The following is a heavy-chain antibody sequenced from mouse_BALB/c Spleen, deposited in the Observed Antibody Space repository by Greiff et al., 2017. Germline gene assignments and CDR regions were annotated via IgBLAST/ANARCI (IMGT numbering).Heavy chain of an antibody. J-gene: IGHJ4*01. CDR1: GFSLTSYG. CDR2: IWSDGST. Sequence: QVQLQQSGPDMVAPSQSLSITCTVSGFSLTSYGVHWVRQPPGKGLEWLVVIWSDGSTTYNSALKSRLSISKDNSKSQVFLKMNSLQTDDTAMYYCARHKIGGYAMDYWGQGTSVTVSS. V-gene: IGHV2-6-2*01. CDR3: ARHKIGGYAMDY. D-gene: IGHD2-14*01.